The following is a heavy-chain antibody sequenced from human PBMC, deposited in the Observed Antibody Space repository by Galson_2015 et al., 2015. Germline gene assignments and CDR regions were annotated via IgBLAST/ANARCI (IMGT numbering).Heavy chain of an antibody. CDR3: AKGITGRDFDY. V-gene: IGHV4-34*01. CDR2: INHSGST. CDR1: GGSFSGHY. Sequence: ETLSLACAVYGGSFSGHYWNWIRQPPGKGLEWIGEINHSGSTNYNPSLKSRVTISVDTSKNQFSLKLSSVTAADTAVYHCAKGITGRDFDYWGQGTLVTVSS. D-gene: IGHD1-20*01. J-gene: IGHJ4*02.